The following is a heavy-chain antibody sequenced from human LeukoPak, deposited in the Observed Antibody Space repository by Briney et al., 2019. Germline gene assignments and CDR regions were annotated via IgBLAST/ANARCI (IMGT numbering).Heavy chain of an antibody. D-gene: IGHD1-26*01. Sequence: ASAKVSCKVSGYTLTELSMHWVRQAPGKGLEWMGGFDPEDGETIYAQKFQGRVTMTEDTSTDTAYMELSSLRSEDTAVYYCATVYSGSYRADYWGQGTLVTVSS. CDR3: ATVYSGSYRADY. J-gene: IGHJ4*02. CDR2: FDPEDGET. CDR1: GYTLTELS. V-gene: IGHV1-24*01.